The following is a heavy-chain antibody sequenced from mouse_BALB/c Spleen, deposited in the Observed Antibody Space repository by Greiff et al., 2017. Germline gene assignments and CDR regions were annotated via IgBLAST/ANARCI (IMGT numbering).Heavy chain of an antibody. CDR3: ARGGLRAMDY. V-gene: IGHV1-69*01. Sequence: QVQLQQPGAELVMPGASVKMSCKASGYTFTYYWMHWVKQRPGQGLEWIGAIDTSDSYTSYNQKFKGKATLTVDESSSTAYMQLSSLTSEDSAVYYCARGGLRAMDYWGQGTSVTVSS. CDR1: GYTFTYYW. D-gene: IGHD3-1*01. CDR2: IDTSDSYT. J-gene: IGHJ4*01.